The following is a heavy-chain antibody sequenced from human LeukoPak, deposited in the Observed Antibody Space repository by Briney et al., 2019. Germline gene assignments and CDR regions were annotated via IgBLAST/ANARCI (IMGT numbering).Heavy chain of an antibody. Sequence: AEALKTSSKGSGYSFTSYLNGLVRQIPGKGLEMRGIIYPGDSDTRYSPSFKGQVPISAATSISTAYLQWSSLKASDTAMYYCARLGGSGSYFPIYYFDYWGQGTLVTVSS. CDR2: IYPGDSDT. CDR1: GYSFTSYL. D-gene: IGHD3-10*01. V-gene: IGHV5-51*01. J-gene: IGHJ4*02. CDR3: ARLGGSGSYFPIYYFDY.